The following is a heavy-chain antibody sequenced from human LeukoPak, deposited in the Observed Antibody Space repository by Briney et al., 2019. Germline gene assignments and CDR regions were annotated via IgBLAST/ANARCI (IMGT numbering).Heavy chain of an antibody. CDR3: ARRAVAENYFDY. J-gene: IGHJ4*02. CDR1: GGSITSYY. CDR2: IYSSGST. D-gene: IGHD6-19*01. Sequence: SETLSLTCTVSGGSITSYYWSWIRQPPGKGLEWIGYIYSSGSTTYNPSLKSRVTISVDTSKNQFCLKLTSVAAADTAVYYCARRAVAENYFDYWGQGTLVTDSS. V-gene: IGHV4-59*08.